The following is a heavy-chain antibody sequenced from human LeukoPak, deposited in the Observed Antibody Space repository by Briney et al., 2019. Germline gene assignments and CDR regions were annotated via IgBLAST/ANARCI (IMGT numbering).Heavy chain of an antibody. Sequence: PGGSLRLSCAASGFTFSSSPMSWLRQAPGKGLVWVARIKGDGSSTIYADSVKGRFTISRDNSKNTLYLQTSSLRAEDTAVYYCARASTTVPNLLDHWGRGTLVTVSS. D-gene: IGHD4-17*01. CDR2: IKGDGSST. V-gene: IGHV3-74*01. CDR3: ARASTTVPNLLDH. CDR1: GFTFSSSP. J-gene: IGHJ4*02.